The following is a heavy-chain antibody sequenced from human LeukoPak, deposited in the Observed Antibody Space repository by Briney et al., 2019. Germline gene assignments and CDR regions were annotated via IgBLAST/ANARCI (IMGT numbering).Heavy chain of an antibody. CDR1: GGTFSSYA. CDR2: IIPIFGTA. D-gene: IGHD3/OR15-3a*01. V-gene: IGHV1-69*01. J-gene: IGHJ4*02. CDR3: ARRGPERVGFDY. Sequence: SVKVFCKASGGTFSSYAISWVRQAPGQGLEWMGGIIPIFGTANYAQKFQGRVTITADESTSTAYMELSSLRSEDTAVYYCARRGPERVGFDYWGQGTLVTVSS.